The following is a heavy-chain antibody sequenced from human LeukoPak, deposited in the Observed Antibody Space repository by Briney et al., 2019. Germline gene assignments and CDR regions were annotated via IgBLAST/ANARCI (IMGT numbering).Heavy chain of an antibody. CDR2: IYYSGST. V-gene: IGHV4-39*07. D-gene: IGHD6-19*01. J-gene: IGHJ4*02. CDR1: GGSISSSSYY. CDR3: ARVDGRRVAVAGHGAVDY. Sequence: PSETLSLTCTVSGGSISSSSYYWGWIRQPPGKGLEWIGSIYYSGSTYQNPSLKSRVTISVDTSKNQFSLKLSSVTAADTAVYYCARVDGRRVAVAGHGAVDYWGQGTLVTVSS.